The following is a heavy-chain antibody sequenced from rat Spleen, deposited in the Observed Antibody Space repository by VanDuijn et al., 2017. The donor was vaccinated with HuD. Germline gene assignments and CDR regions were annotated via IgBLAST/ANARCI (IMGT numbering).Heavy chain of an antibody. Sequence: EVQLVETGGGLVQPGRSLKLSCVASGFTFSRYWMYWVRQAPGKGLEWVSSINPDGGSASYPDSVKGRFTISRDHAKSILYLQMDSLRSEDTATYYCAVAGYGYWGQGVVVTVSS. CDR3: AVAGYGY. CDR1: GFTFSRYW. J-gene: IGHJ2*01. V-gene: IGHV5-58*01. CDR2: INPDGGSA. D-gene: IGHD4-3*01.